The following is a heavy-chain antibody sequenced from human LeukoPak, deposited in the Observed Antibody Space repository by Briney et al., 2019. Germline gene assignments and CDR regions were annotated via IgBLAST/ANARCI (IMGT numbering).Heavy chain of an antibody. J-gene: IGHJ3*02. V-gene: IGHV3-21*04. CDR2: ISSSSVYT. Sequence: PGGSLRLSCAASGFPFSFAWMSWVRQAPGKGLEWVSSISSSSVYTHYADSVKGRITISRDNGKNSLYLQMNSLTAEDTALYYCARDALRDDAFDIWGQGTMVTVSS. CDR3: ARDALRDDAFDI. CDR1: GFPFSFAW.